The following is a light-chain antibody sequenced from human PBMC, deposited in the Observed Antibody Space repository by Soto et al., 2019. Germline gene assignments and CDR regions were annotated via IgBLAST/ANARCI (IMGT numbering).Light chain of an antibody. CDR2: GAS. J-gene: IGKJ5*01. CDR1: QCVPSR. V-gene: IGKV3-15*01. CDR3: QQYRPLPPIP. Sequence: ERVTITCRASQCVPSRIAWHQQKPGQAPSLLIYGASPRATGAPDRLSGTGSGTEFTLTITSLKSEDSAVYYSQQYRPLPPIPLGQ.